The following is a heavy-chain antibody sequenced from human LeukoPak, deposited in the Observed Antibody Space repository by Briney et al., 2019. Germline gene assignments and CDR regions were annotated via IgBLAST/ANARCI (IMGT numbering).Heavy chain of an antibody. Sequence: GGFLRLSCAASGFTVSTNYMSWVRQAPGKGLEWVSVIYSGGSTYYADSVKGRFTISRDNSKNTLYLQMNSLRAEDTAVYYCARDCSSTSCYSPDAFDIWGQGTMVTVSS. J-gene: IGHJ3*02. V-gene: IGHV3-53*05. D-gene: IGHD2-2*01. CDR1: GFTVSTNY. CDR2: IYSGGST. CDR3: ARDCSSTSCYSPDAFDI.